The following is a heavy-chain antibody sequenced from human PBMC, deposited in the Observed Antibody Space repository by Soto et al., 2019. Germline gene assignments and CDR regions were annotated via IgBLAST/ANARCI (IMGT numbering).Heavy chain of an antibody. CDR2: INAGNGNT. J-gene: IGHJ4*02. CDR3: AKSFWRYYYGSGNLQSLFDY. CDR1: GYTFTSYA. D-gene: IGHD3-10*01. Sequence: ASVKVSCKASGYTFTSYAMHWVRQAPGQRLEWMGWINAGNGNTKYSQKFQGRVTITRDTSASTAYMELSSLRSEDTAVYYCAKSFWRYYYGSGNLQSLFDYWGQGTLVTVSS. V-gene: IGHV1-3*01.